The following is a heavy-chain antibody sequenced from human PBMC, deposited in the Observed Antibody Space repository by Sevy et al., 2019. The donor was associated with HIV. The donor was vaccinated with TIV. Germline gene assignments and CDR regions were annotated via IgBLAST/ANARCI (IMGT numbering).Heavy chain of an antibody. CDR2: IISSSRYI. CDR3: ASAGVVIEKDAFDF. Sequence: GGSLRLSCAASGFTFISYSLNWVRQAPGKGLEWVSSIISSSRYIYYPDSVRGRFTISRDNAKNSLYLQMNSLRAEDTGVYYCASAGVVIEKDAFDFWGQGTMVTVSS. V-gene: IGHV3-21*01. J-gene: IGHJ3*01. CDR1: GFTFISYS. D-gene: IGHD3-3*01.